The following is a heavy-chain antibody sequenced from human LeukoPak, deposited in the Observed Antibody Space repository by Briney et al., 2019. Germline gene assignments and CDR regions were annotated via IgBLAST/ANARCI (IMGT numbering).Heavy chain of an antibody. D-gene: IGHD4-17*01. J-gene: IGHJ4*02. Sequence: SETLSLTCTVSGGSISSYYWSWIRQPPGKGLEWIGYIYYSGSTNYNPSLKSRVTISVDTSKNQFSLKLSSVTAADTAVYYCARNARATVNAFDYWGQGTLVTVSS. CDR1: GGSISSYY. CDR3: ARNARATVNAFDY. V-gene: IGHV4-59*01. CDR2: IYYSGST.